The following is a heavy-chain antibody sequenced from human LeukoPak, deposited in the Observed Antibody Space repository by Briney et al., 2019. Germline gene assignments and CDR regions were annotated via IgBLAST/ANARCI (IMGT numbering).Heavy chain of an antibody. CDR2: INPNGDST. CDR3: ARERSYYYMDV. J-gene: IGHJ6*03. Sequence: GGSLRLSCAASGFTSSSSSMQWIRQAPGKGLEFVSAINPNGDSTTYANSVKGRFTVSRDNSKNTQYLQMGSLRAEDMAVYYCARERSYYYMDVWGKGTTVTVSS. V-gene: IGHV3-64*01. CDR1: GFTSSSSS.